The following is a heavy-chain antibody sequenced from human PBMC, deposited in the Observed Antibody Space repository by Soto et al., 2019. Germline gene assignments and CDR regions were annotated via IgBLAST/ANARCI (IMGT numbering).Heavy chain of an antibody. Sequence: GGSLRLSCAASGFTFSSYEMNWVRQAPGKGLGWVSYISSSGSTIYYADSVKGRFTISRDNAKNSLYLQMNSLRAEDTAVYYCARGQRGWGMTTLWYWGQGTLVTVSS. CDR3: ARGQRGWGMTTLWY. CDR2: ISSSGSTI. D-gene: IGHD4-17*01. V-gene: IGHV3-48*03. J-gene: IGHJ4*02. CDR1: GFTFSSYE.